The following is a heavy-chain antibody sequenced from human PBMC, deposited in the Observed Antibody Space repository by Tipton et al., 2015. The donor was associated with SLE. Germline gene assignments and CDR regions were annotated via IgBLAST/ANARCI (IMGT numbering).Heavy chain of an antibody. D-gene: IGHD3-3*01. J-gene: IGHJ4*02. CDR2: ISFSGLT. Sequence: LRLSCIVSGYSISSGYWWGWIRQPPGKGLEWIGYISFSGLTNYNPSVRSRVSTSMDTSKNQSSLQMSSVTAADTALYYCARHKLGFSWSYFDSWGQGTLVTVSS. CDR3: ARHKLGFSWSYFDS. V-gene: IGHV4-38-2*02. CDR1: GYSISSGYW.